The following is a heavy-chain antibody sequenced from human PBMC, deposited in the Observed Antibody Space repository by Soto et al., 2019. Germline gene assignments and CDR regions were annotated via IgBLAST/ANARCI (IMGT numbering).Heavy chain of an antibody. Sequence: HPGGSLRLSCAASGFTFDDYAMHWVRQAPGKGLEWVSGISWNSGSIGYADSVKGRFIISRDNAKNSLYLQMNSLRAEDTALYYCAKGIGELLSPNWFDPWGQGTLVTVSS. J-gene: IGHJ5*02. D-gene: IGHD3-10*01. CDR3: AKGIGELLSPNWFDP. CDR1: GFTFDDYA. CDR2: ISWNSGSI. V-gene: IGHV3-9*01.